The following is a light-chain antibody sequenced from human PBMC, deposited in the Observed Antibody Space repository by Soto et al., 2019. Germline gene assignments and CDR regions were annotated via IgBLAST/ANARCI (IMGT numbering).Light chain of an antibody. V-gene: IGKV3-20*01. J-gene: IGKJ4*01. Sequence: EIVLTQSPGTLSLSPGERATLSCRASQSVSSNYLAWYQQKPGQAPRLLIYGASYRVSGIPDRFSGSGSGTDFTLTISRLEPEDFAVYYCQQFVTSLSLTFGGGTKVEIK. CDR1: QSVSSNY. CDR2: GAS. CDR3: QQFVTSLSLT.